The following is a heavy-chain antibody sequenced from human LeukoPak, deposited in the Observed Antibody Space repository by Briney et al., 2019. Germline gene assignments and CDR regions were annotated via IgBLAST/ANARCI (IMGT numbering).Heavy chain of an antibody. D-gene: IGHD3-10*01. J-gene: IGHJ3*02. CDR1: GFSFSGHW. V-gene: IGHV3-74*01. CDR2: ISPTGSTT. Sequence: PGGSLRLSCTASGFSFSGHWMHWARQLPGKGLVWVSRISPTGSTTSYADSVKGRFTVSRDNAKNSLYLQMNSLRAEDTALYYCAKVAGNRDAFDIWGQGTMVTVSS. CDR3: AKVAGNRDAFDI.